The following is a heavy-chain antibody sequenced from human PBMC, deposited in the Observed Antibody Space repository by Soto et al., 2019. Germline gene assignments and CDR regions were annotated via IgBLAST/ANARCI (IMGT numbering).Heavy chain of an antibody. Sequence: GGSLRLSCAASGFTFSDYYMSWIRQAPGKGLEWVSYISSSGSTIYYADSVMGRFTISRDNAKNSLYLQMNSLRAEDTAVYYCATTVTEGDAFDIWGQGTMVTVSS. CDR2: ISSSGSTI. J-gene: IGHJ3*02. D-gene: IGHD4-17*01. CDR1: GFTFSDYY. V-gene: IGHV3-11*01. CDR3: ATTVTEGDAFDI.